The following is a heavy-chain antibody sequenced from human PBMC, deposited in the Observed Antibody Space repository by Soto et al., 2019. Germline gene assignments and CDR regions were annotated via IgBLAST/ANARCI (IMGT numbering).Heavy chain of an antibody. CDR1: GFTFSSHY. Sequence: GGSLRLSCAASGFTFSSHYMNWVRQAPGKGLEWVAVIYSGGATYYADSVKGRFTISRDNSKNTLYLQMDSLRAEDTAVYYCAKRITIFGVATLARGMDVWGQGTTVTVSS. J-gene: IGHJ6*02. D-gene: IGHD3-3*01. CDR2: IYSGGAT. CDR3: AKRITIFGVATLARGMDV. V-gene: IGHV3-53*01.